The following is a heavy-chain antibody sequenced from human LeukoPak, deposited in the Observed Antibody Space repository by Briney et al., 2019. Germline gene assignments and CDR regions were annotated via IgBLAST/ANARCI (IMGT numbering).Heavy chain of an antibody. CDR1: GFTFSTYG. J-gene: IGHJ6*02. CDR2: ISSSSSYI. CDR3: ARDTEYYDFWSGYSAALDYYYGMDV. Sequence: PGGSLRLSCAASGFTFSTYGMHWVRQAPGKGLEWVSSISSSSSYIYYADSVKGRFTISRDNAKNSLYLQMNSLRAEDTAVYYCARDTEYYDFWSGYSAALDYYYGMDVWGQGTTVTVSS. D-gene: IGHD3-3*01. V-gene: IGHV3-21*01.